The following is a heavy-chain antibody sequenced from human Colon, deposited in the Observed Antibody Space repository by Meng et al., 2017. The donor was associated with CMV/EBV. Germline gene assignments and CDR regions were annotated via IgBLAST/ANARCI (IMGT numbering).Heavy chain of an antibody. CDR3: VYGGFFFNY. V-gene: IGHV3-7*01. J-gene: IGHJ4*02. CDR2: IKQDGSEK. D-gene: IGHD4-23*01. CDR1: GFTFSSYA. Sequence: GESLKISCAASGFTFSSYAMSWVRQAPGEGLEWVANIKQDGSEKNYVDSVKGRFTISRDNAKNSLYLQMNSLRAEDTAVYYCVYGGFFFNYWGQGTLVTVSS.